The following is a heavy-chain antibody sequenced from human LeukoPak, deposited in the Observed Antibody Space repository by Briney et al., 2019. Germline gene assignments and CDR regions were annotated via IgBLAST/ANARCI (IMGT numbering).Heavy chain of an antibody. J-gene: IGHJ4*02. CDR2: INHSGST. CDR1: GGSFSGYY. CDR3: AGYYYDSSGYPPYYFDY. D-gene: IGHD3-22*01. V-gene: IGHV4-34*01. Sequence: SETLSLTCAVYGGSFSGYYWSWIRQPPGKGLEWIGEINHSGSTNYNPSLKSRVTISVDTSKNQFSLKLSSVTAADTAVYYCAGYYYDSSGYPPYYFDYWGQGTLVTVSP.